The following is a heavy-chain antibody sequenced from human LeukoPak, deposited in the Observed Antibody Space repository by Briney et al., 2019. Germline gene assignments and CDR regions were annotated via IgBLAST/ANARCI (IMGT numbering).Heavy chain of an antibody. CDR2: ISSSGSYI. CDR3: ARTTNWNDGEFDY. J-gene: IGHJ4*02. D-gene: IGHD1-20*01. Sequence: GGSLRLSCAASGFTFSDYSMNWIRQAPGKGLEWVSSISSSGSYIFYADSVKGRFTISRDNAKNTLYLQMNSLRAEETAVYYCARTTNWNDGEFDYWGQGTLVTVSS. CDR1: GFTFSDYS. V-gene: IGHV3-21*01.